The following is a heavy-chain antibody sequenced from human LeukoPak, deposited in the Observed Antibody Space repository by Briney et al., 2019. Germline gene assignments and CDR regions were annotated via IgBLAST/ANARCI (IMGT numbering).Heavy chain of an antibody. CDR3: ARVLYCSGGTCYSRASMDV. CDR2: IYYSGST. J-gene: IGHJ6*03. CDR1: GYSISSGYY. Sequence: SETLSLTCTVSGYSISSGYYWGWIRQPPGKGLEWIGSIYYSGSTYYNPSLKSRVTISVDTSKNQFSLKLSSVTAADTAVYYCARVLYCSGGTCYSRASMDVWGKGTTVTVSS. V-gene: IGHV4-38-2*02. D-gene: IGHD2-15*01.